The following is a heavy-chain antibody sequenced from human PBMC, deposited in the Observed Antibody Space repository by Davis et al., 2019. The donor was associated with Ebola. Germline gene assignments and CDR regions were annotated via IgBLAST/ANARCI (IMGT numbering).Heavy chain of an antibody. CDR2: ISAYNGNT. Sequence: ASVKVSCKASGYTFTSYGISWVRQAPGQGLEWMGWISAYNGNTNYAQKLQGRVTMTTDTSTSTAYMELRSLRSDDTAVYYCAFIAAAGMSYYYYGMDVWGQGTTVTVSS. V-gene: IGHV1-18*04. D-gene: IGHD6-13*01. CDR1: GYTFTSYG. CDR3: AFIAAAGMSYYYYGMDV. J-gene: IGHJ6*02.